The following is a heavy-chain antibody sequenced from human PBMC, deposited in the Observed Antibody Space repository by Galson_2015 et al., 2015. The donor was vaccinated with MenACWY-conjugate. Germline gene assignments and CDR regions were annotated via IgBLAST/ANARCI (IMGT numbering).Heavy chain of an antibody. J-gene: IGHJ4*02. V-gene: IGHV3-11*06. CDR3: ARDRCSGGSCYGGILDY. Sequence: SLRLSCAASGFTFSDYYMSWIRQAPGKGLEWVSYISSSSSYTNYADSVKGRFTISRDNAKNSLYLQMNSLRAEDTAVYYCARDRCSGGSCYGGILDYWGQGTLVTVSS. CDR1: GFTFSDYY. D-gene: IGHD2-15*01. CDR2: ISSSSSYT.